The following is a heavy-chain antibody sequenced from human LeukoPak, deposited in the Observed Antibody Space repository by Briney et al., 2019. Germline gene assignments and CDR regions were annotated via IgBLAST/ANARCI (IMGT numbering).Heavy chain of an antibody. CDR1: GYSISSGYY. CDR3: ARGGRWLQDNWFDP. V-gene: IGHV4-38-2*02. CDR2: IYHSGST. Sequence: PSETLSLTCTVSGYSISSGYYWGWIRQPPGKGLEWIGSIYHSGSTYYNPSLKSRVTISVDTSKNQFSLKLSSVTAADTAVYYCARGGRWLQDNWFDPWGQGTLVTVSS. D-gene: IGHD5-24*01. J-gene: IGHJ5*02.